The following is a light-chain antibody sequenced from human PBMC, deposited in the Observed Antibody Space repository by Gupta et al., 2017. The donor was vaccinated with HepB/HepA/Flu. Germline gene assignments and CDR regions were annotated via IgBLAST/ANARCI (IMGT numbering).Light chain of an antibody. CDR1: SSNIGSNY. CDR3: AAWDDSRSGRV. CDR2: RNN. Sequence: SVLTQPPSASWTPGQRVTISCSGSSSNIGSNYVYWYQQLPGTAPKLLIYRNNQRPSGVPDRFSGSKSGTSASLAISGLRAEDEADYYCAAWDDSRSGRVFGGGTKLTVL. V-gene: IGLV1-47*01. J-gene: IGLJ2*01.